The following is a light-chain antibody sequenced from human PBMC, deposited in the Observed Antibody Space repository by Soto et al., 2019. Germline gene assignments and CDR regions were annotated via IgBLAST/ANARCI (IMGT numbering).Light chain of an antibody. CDR2: EVT. CDR3: TSYASSSIRV. J-gene: IGLJ3*02. V-gene: IGLV2-14*01. Sequence: QSALTQPPSASGSPGQSITISCTGTSSDVGAYNYVSWYQQNPGKAPKLMIYEVTKRPSGVSNRFSGSKSGNTASLTISGLQAEDEADYYCTSYASSSIRVFGGGTKVTVL. CDR1: SSDVGAYNY.